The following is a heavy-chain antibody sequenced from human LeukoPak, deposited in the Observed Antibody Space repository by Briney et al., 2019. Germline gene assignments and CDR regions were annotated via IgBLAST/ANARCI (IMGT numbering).Heavy chain of an antibody. D-gene: IGHD3-3*01. CDR2: IIPIFGTA. Sequence: SVKVSCKASGGTFSSYAISWVRQAPGQGLEWMGGIIPIFGTANYAQKFQGRVTITADEYTSTAYMELSSLRSEDTAVYYCARDGYYDFWSGLFDYWGQGTLVTVSS. CDR3: ARDGYYDFWSGLFDY. V-gene: IGHV1-69*13. CDR1: GGTFSSYA. J-gene: IGHJ4*02.